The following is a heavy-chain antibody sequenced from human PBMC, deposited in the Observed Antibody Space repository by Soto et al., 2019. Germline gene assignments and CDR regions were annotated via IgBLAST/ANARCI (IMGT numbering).Heavy chain of an antibody. D-gene: IGHD5-12*01. CDR3: ARVESGYDYYNYYYMDL. V-gene: IGHV3-66*01. CDR1: GFTVSTYY. J-gene: IGHJ6*03. CDR2: IYTGGTT. Sequence: EVQLVESGGGLVQPGGFLRLSCAASGFTVSTYYMTWVRQAPGMGLEWVSVIYTGGTTYYADSVKGRFTISRDNSKNTLYLQMHSLRAEDTAVYYCARVESGYDYYNYYYMDLWGKGTTVTVSS.